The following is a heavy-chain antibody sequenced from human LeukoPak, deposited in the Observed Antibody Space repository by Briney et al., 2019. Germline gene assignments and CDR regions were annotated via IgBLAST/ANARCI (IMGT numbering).Heavy chain of an antibody. CDR2: ISAYNGNT. D-gene: IGHD6-19*01. J-gene: IGHJ4*02. CDR1: GYTFTIYG. CDR3: ARVTAVAGTDYFDY. Sequence: ASVKVSCTSSGYTFTIYGISWVRQAPGQGLEWMGWISAYNGNTNYAQKLQGRVTMTTDTSTSTAYMELRSLRSDDTAVYYCARVTAVAGTDYFDYWGQGTLVTVSS. V-gene: IGHV1-18*01.